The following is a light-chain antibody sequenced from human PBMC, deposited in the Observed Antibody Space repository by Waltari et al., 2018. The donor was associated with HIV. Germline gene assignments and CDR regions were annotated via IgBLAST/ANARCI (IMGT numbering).Light chain of an antibody. J-gene: IGKJ2*01. V-gene: IGKV3-11*01. CDR2: DAS. CDR3: QQYYSTPYT. Sequence: EIVLTQSPATLSLSPGDRATLSCRASQTISNYLAWYQQKPGQAPRLLIYDASNRAAGIPARFSGSGSGTDFTLTISSLQAEDVAVYYCQQYYSTPYTFGQGTKLEIK. CDR1: QTISNY.